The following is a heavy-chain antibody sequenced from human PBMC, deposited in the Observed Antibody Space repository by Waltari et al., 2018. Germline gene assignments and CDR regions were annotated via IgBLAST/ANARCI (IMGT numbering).Heavy chain of an antibody. CDR3: ARHLPDYYYYGVDV. J-gene: IGHJ6*02. CDR1: GYNFTSYW. V-gene: IGHV5-10-1*03. Sequence: DVQLVQSGAEVKTPGESLRISCKGSGYNFTSYWLSWVRQMPGKGLEWMGRIDPSDSYTNFSPSFQGHVTISVDKSISTAYVQWSSLKASDTAMYYCARHLPDYYYYGVDVWGQGTTVTVSS. CDR2: IDPSDSYT.